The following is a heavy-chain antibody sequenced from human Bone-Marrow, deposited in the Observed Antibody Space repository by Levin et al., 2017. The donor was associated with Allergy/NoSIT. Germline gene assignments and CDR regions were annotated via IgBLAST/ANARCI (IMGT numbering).Heavy chain of an antibody. Sequence: SCVVSGFTVSNNYMSWVRQAPGKGLEWVSVIYSGGSTYYADSVKGRLTIPRDNSKNTVYLQMNSLRAEDTAVYYCARLDLITGIDYWGQGTLVTVSS. CDR2: IYSGGST. CDR1: GFTVSNNY. D-gene: IGHD1-14*01. V-gene: IGHV3-66*02. CDR3: ARLDLITGIDY. J-gene: IGHJ4*02.